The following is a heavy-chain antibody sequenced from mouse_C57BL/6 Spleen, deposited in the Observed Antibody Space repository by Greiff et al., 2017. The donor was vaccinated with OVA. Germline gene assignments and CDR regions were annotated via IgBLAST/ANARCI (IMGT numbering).Heavy chain of an antibody. J-gene: IGHJ2*01. Sequence: QVQLQQPGAELVMPGASVKLSCKASGYTFTSYWMHWVKQRPGQGLEWIGEIDPSDSYTNYNQKFKGKSTLTVDKSSSTAYMQLSSLTSEDSAVYYCARCDYGSSYGFDYWGQGTTLTVSS. CDR2: IDPSDSYT. CDR1: GYTFTSYW. CDR3: ARCDYGSSYGFDY. V-gene: IGHV1-69*01. D-gene: IGHD1-1*01.